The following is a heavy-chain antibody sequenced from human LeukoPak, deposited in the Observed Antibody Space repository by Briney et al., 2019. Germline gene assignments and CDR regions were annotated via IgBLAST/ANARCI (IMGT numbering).Heavy chain of an antibody. V-gene: IGHV1-8*01. CDR2: MNPNSGNT. D-gene: IGHD4-17*01. CDR1: GYTFTSYD. Sequence: GASVNVSCKASGYTFTSYDINWVRQATGQGLEWMGWMNPNSGNTGYAQKFQGRVTMTRDTSISTAYMELSRLRSDDTAVYYCARLIYGDFDYWGQGTLVTVSS. CDR3: ARLIYGDFDY. J-gene: IGHJ4*02.